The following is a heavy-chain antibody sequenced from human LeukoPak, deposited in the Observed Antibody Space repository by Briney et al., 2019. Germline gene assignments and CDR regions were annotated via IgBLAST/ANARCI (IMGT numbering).Heavy chain of an antibody. Sequence: SETLSLTCTVSGGSVSSGSYYWSWIRQPPGKGLEWIGYIYYSGSTNYNPSLKSRVTISVDTSKNQFSLKLSSVTAADTAVYYCARDQSRYSSGWYPWFDPWGQGTLVTVSS. CDR1: GGSVSSGSYY. CDR3: ARDQSRYSSGWYPWFDP. D-gene: IGHD6-19*01. CDR2: IYYSGST. V-gene: IGHV4-61*01. J-gene: IGHJ5*02.